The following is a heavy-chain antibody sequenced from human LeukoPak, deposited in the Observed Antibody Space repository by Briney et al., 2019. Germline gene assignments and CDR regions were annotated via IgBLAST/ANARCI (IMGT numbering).Heavy chain of an antibody. CDR3: ARRASVTGAPFDY. CDR2: MYPSNSPDN. V-gene: IGHV5-51*01. Sequence: GGPLRLSCKASGYPFTDTLIGWVPQMPEKALEWVAVMYPSNSPDNRYSPSLQGQVTMSVDKTVGTAYLQWDSLKASDTAIYYCARRASVTGAPFDYWGQGTLVTVSS. J-gene: IGHJ4*02. D-gene: IGHD6-6*01. CDR1: GYPFTDTL.